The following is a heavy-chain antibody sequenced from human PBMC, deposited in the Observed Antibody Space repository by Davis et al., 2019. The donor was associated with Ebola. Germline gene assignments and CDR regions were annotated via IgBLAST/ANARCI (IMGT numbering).Heavy chain of an antibody. V-gene: IGHV4-39*01. CDR3: STSSSLWYFDL. Sequence: MPGGSLRLSCTVSGGSISSSNYYWGWIRQPPGKGLEWIGSIYYSGGTYYNPSLKSRVTISVDTSKNQFSLKLSSVTAADTAVYYCSTSSSLWYFDLWGRGTLVTVSS. J-gene: IGHJ2*01. D-gene: IGHD6-13*01. CDR1: GGSISSSNYY. CDR2: IYYSGGT.